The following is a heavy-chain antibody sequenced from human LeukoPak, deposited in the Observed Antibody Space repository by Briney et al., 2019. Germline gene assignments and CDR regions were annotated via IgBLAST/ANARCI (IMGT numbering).Heavy chain of an antibody. CDR1: GGSIISYY. CDR2: IYTSGST. V-gene: IGHV4-4*07. J-gene: IGHJ5*02. Sequence: PSETLSLTCTVSGGSIISYYWSWIRQPAGKGLEWIGRIYTSGSTNYNPSLKSRVTMSVDTSKNQFSLKLSSVTAAGTAVYYCARDRTYYYDGSGYYLFDPWGQGTLVTVSS. CDR3: ARDRTYYYDGSGYYLFDP. D-gene: IGHD3-22*01.